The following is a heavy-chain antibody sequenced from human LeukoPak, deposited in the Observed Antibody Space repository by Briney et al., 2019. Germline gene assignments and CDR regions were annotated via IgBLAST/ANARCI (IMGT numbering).Heavy chain of an antibody. CDR2: IKEHGSEI. CDR3: ATDRGTY. Sequence: GGSLRLSCAASGFTFSTSWMNWVRRAPGKGLERVALIKEHGSEIYHADSVKGRFTISRDDAASSLYLQMHSLRAEDTAVYYCATDRGTYWGQGTLVTVSS. D-gene: IGHD3-10*01. V-gene: IGHV3-7*01. CDR1: GFTFSTSW. J-gene: IGHJ4*02.